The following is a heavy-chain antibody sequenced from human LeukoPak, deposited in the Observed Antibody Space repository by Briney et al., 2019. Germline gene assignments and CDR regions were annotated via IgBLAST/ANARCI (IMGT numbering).Heavy chain of an antibody. CDR1: GFTFSSYE. J-gene: IGHJ6*03. Sequence: GGSLRLSCSASGFTFSSYEMNWVRQAPGKGLEWISYITGSGDTIYYADSVKGRVTISRDNSKNTLYLQMNSLRAEDTAVYYCAKNYGSGSSVKYYYYMDVWGKGTTVTVSS. D-gene: IGHD3-10*01. CDR3: AKNYGSGSSVKYYYYMDV. V-gene: IGHV3-23*01. CDR2: ITGSGDTI.